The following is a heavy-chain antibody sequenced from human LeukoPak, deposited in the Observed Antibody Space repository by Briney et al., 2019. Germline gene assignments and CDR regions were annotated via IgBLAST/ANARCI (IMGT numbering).Heavy chain of an antibody. CDR3: ASLQAGITLDV. D-gene: IGHD1-14*01. CDR1: GFTFRNNY. CDR2: IYSGGST. J-gene: IGHJ6*02. V-gene: IGHV3-66*01. Sequence: GGSLRLSCAASGFTFRNNYMSWVRQAPGKGLEWVSVIYSGGSTYYADSVKGRFTISRDNSKDTLYLQMNSLRAEDTAVYYCASLQAGITLDVWGQGTTVTVSS.